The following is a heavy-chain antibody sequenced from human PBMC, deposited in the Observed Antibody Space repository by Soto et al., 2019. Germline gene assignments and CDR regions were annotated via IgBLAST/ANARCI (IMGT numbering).Heavy chain of an antibody. V-gene: IGHV1-58*01. Sequence: GASVKVSCKASGFTFTSSAVQWVRQARGQRLEWIGWIVVGSGNTNYAQKFQERVTITRDMSTSTAYMELSSLRSEDTAVYYYAAIAQYYYDSSGYYGYWGQGTLVTVSS. J-gene: IGHJ4*02. CDR3: AAIAQYYYDSSGYYGY. CDR1: GFTFTSSA. D-gene: IGHD3-22*01. CDR2: IVVGSGNT.